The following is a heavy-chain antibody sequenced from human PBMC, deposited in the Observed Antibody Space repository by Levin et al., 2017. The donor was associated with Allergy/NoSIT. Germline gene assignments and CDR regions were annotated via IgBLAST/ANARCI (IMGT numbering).Heavy chain of an antibody. J-gene: IGHJ6*03. CDR1: GFTFSNFA. CDR3: AKAISWSLPGRGYKYYYMDG. CDR2: ISGRSDNT. Sequence: PGGSLRLSCEASGFTFSNFAMTWVRQAPGKGLEWVSTISGRSDNTYYADAVKGRFTISRDSSKNTVHLQMNSLRVDDTAVYHCAKAISWSLPGRGYKYYYMDGWGKGTTVTVSS. V-gene: IGHV3-23*01. D-gene: IGHD5-18*01.